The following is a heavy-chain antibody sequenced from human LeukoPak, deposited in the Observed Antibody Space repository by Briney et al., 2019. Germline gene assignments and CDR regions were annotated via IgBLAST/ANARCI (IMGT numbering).Heavy chain of an antibody. V-gene: IGHV4-34*01. Sequence: SETLSLTCAVYGGSFSGYYWSWIRQPPGKGLEWIGEINHSGSTNYNPSLKSRVTISVDTSKNQFSLKLSSVTAADTAVYYCAARYDYIWGCYRYGFDYWGQGTLVTVSS. D-gene: IGHD3-16*02. CDR3: AARYDYIWGCYRYGFDY. CDR2: INHSGST. CDR1: GGSFSGYY. J-gene: IGHJ4*02.